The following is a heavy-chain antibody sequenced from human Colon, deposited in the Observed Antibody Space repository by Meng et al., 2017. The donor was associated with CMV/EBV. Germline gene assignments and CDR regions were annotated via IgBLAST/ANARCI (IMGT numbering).Heavy chain of an antibody. CDR3: ARDGGLHRRGGDFDY. CDR1: GFTFDDYT. Sequence: GESLKISCAASGFTFDDYTMHWVRQAPGKGLEWVSRINSDGSSTSYADSVKGRFTISRDNAKNTLYLQMNSLRAEDTAVYYCARDGGLHRRGGDFDYWGQGTLVTVSS. V-gene: IGHV3-74*01. CDR2: INSDGSST. D-gene: IGHD3-16*01. J-gene: IGHJ4*02.